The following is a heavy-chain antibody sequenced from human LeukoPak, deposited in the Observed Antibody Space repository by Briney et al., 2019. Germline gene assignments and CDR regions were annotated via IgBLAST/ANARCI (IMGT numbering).Heavy chain of an antibody. CDR2: IIPIFGTA. CDR1: GGTFSSYA. Sequence: ASVKVSCKASGGTFSSYAISWVRQAPGQGLEWMGGIIPIFGTANYAQKFQGRVTITADESTSTAYMELSSLRSEDTAVYYCARVPDTAMGAYYYYYMDVWGKGTTVTISS. V-gene: IGHV1-69*13. D-gene: IGHD5-18*01. CDR3: ARVPDTAMGAYYYYYMDV. J-gene: IGHJ6*03.